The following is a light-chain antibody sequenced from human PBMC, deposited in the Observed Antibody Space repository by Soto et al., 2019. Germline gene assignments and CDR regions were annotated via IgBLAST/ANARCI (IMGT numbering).Light chain of an antibody. J-gene: IGLJ1*01. V-gene: IGLV3-21*02. Sequence: SYELTQPPSVSVAPGQTARITCGGNNMGSKSVHWYQQKPGQAPVLVVYEDSDRPSGIPERFSGSNSGNTATLTISRVEAGDEADYYCQVWDSSSDRLYVFGTGTKLTVL. CDR1: NMGSKS. CDR3: QVWDSSSDRLYV. CDR2: EDS.